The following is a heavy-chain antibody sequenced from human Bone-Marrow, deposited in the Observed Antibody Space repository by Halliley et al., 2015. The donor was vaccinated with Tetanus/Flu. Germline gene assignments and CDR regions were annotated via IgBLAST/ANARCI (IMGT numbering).Heavy chain of an antibody. V-gene: IGHV4-59*01. D-gene: IGHD3-16*01. CDR3: ARIGDSVLGDHDAFDV. CDR1: GGPISSYY. Sequence: GLVKPSETLSLSCTVSGGPISSYYWSWIRQTPGKGLEWIGYMYYNGKTNYNSSLKSRVTISSETSNNLLSLRLISVTAADTAVYYCARIGDSVLGDHDAFDVWGPGTVVIVSS. CDR2: MYYNGKT. J-gene: IGHJ3*01.